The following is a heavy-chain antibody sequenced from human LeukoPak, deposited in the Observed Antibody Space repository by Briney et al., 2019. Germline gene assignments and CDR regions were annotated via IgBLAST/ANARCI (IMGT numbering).Heavy chain of an antibody. Sequence: SETLSLTCTVSGGSISSYYWSWIRQPPGKGLEWIGYIYYSGSTNYNPSLKSRVTISVDTSKNQFSLKLSSVTAADTALYYCARDPSYYDSIDLGDYWGQGTLVTVSS. V-gene: IGHV4-59*12. CDR2: IYYSGST. CDR3: ARDPSYYDSIDLGDY. D-gene: IGHD3-22*01. J-gene: IGHJ4*02. CDR1: GGSISSYY.